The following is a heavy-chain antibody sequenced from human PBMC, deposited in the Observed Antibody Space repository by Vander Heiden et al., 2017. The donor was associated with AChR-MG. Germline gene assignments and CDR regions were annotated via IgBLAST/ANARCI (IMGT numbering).Heavy chain of an antibody. Sequence: QVQLQESGPGLVKPSETLSLTCTVSGGSISSYYWSWIRQPPGKGLEWIGYIYYSGSTNYNPSLKSRVTISVDTSTNQFSLKLSSVTAADTAVYYCARGTGTRYYYYGMDVWGQGTTVTVSS. CDR2: IYYSGST. J-gene: IGHJ6*02. V-gene: IGHV4-59*01. CDR3: ARGTGTRYYYYGMDV. CDR1: GGSISSYY. D-gene: IGHD1-7*01.